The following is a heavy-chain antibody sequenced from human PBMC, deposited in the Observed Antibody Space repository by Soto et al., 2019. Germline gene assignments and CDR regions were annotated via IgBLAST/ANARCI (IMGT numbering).Heavy chain of an antibody. CDR2: ISAYNGNT. Sequence: GASVKVSCKASGYTFTSYGISWVRQAPGQGLEWMGWISAYNGNTNYAQKLQVRVTMTTDSSTSTAYMELRSLRSDDTAFYYCARDLYDCSSTSCQNWFDPWGQGTLVTVSS. CDR3: ARDLYDCSSTSCQNWFDP. D-gene: IGHD2-2*01. J-gene: IGHJ5*02. CDR1: GYTFTSYG. V-gene: IGHV1-18*01.